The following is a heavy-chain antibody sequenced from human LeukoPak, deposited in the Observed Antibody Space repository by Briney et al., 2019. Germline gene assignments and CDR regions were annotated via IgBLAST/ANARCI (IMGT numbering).Heavy chain of an antibody. CDR2: ISSSSSYI. Sequence: GALRLSCAASGFTFSSYSMNWVRQAPGKGLEWVSSISSSSSYIYYADSVKGRFTISRDNAKNSLYLQMNSLRAEDTAVYYCARDGAIAAAGTWGQGTLVTVSS. V-gene: IGHV3-21*01. D-gene: IGHD6-13*01. J-gene: IGHJ5*02. CDR3: ARDGAIAAAGT. CDR1: GFTFSSYS.